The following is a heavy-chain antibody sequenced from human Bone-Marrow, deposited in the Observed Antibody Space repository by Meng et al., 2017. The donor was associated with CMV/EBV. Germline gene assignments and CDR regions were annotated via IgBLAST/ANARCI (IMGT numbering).Heavy chain of an antibody. CDR2: IYHSGST. V-gene: IGHV4-38-2*02. J-gene: IGHJ5*02. CDR1: GYSISSGYY. CDR3: ARGSTSRVAQLLLDWFDP. Sequence: SETLSLTCTVSGYSISSGYYWGWIRQPPGKGLEWIGSIYHSGSTYYNPSLKSRVTISVDTSKNQFSLKLSSVTAADTAVYYCARGSTSRVAQLLLDWFDPWGQGTLVTVPS. D-gene: IGHD2-2*01.